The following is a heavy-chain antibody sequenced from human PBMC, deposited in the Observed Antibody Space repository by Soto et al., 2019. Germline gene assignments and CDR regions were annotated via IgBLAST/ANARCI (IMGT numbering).Heavy chain of an antibody. V-gene: IGHV5-51*01. CDR2: IYPGDSDT. D-gene: IGHD6-13*01. CDR3: AGQAAAGKYYYAMDV. CDR1: GYSFTTYW. Sequence: EVQLVQSGAEVKKPGESLKISCKGSGYSFTTYWIGWVRQMPGKGLGGMVIIYPGDSDTRYSPPFQGQVTISADKSIQTTYLQWSSLKASPTAIYYCAGQAAAGKYYYAMDVWGQGTTVNVSS. J-gene: IGHJ6*02.